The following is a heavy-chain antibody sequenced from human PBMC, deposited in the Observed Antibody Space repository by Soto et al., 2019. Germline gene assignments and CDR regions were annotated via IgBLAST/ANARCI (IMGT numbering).Heavy chain of an antibody. J-gene: IGHJ4*02. CDR1: GGTFSSYT. Sequence: QVQLVQSGAEVKKPGSSVKVSCKASGGTFSSYTISWVRQAPGQGLEWMGRIIPILGIANYAQKFQGRVTSTADKSTGTADRGLSSLRSEDTAVYYGARESPGIAAAGTPAFDYWGQGTLVTVSS. V-gene: IGHV1-69*08. CDR2: IIPILGIA. D-gene: IGHD6-13*01. CDR3: ARESPGIAAAGTPAFDY.